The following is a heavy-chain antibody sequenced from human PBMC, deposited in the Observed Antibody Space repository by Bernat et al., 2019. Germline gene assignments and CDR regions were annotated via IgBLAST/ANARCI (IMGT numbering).Heavy chain of an antibody. CDR2: VTNCEST. V-gene: IGHV4-39*01. CDR1: GDSISSSTYY. CDR3: ARQRSGSYYMDAFDI. J-gene: IGHJ3*02. Sequence: QLQLQESGQGLVKPSETLSLTCTVSGDSISSSTYYWGWIRQPPGQGLEWIGSVTNCESTYYNPSLKSRVTISVDTAKKQFSLKLNSVTAADAAVFYRARQRSGSYYMDAFDIWGQGTMVTVSS. D-gene: IGHD3-10*01.